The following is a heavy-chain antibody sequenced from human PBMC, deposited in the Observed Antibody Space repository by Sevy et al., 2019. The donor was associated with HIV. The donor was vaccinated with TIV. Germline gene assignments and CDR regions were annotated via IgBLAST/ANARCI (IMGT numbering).Heavy chain of an antibody. D-gene: IGHD2-2*01. CDR2: IYTSGST. V-gene: IGHV4-61*02. CDR3: ARCSSTNPYYYYYMDV. CDR1: GGSISSGSYY. J-gene: IGHJ6*03. Sequence: SETLSLTCTVSGGSISSGSYYWSWIRQPAGKGLEWIGRIYTSGSTNYNPSLKSRVTISVDTSKNQFSLKLSSVTAADTAVYYCARCSSTNPYYYYYMDVWGKGTTVTVSS.